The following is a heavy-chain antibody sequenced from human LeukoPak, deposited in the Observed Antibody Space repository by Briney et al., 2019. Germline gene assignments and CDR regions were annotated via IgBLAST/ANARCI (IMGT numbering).Heavy chain of an antibody. D-gene: IGHD1-26*01. Sequence: GGSLRLSCAASGFTFSSYGMHWVRQAPGKGLKWVAFIRYDGSNKYYADSVKGRFTISRDNSKNTLYLQMNSLRAEDTAVYYCAKDRLISGSHDFDYWGQGTLVTVSS. V-gene: IGHV3-30*02. CDR2: IRYDGSNK. CDR3: AKDRLISGSHDFDY. J-gene: IGHJ4*02. CDR1: GFTFSSYG.